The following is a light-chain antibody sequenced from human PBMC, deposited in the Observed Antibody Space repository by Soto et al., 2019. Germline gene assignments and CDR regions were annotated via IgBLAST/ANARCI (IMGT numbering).Light chain of an antibody. CDR3: LQHNSYPKT. CDR1: QGIRDA. Sequence: DIQMTQSPSSLSASVGDRVTITCRASQGIRDALGWYQQKPGKAPKRLIYAASSLQSGVPSMFSGSGSGTEFTLTISSLHPEDFATYYCLQHNSYPKTFGQGTKVEIK. V-gene: IGKV1-17*01. J-gene: IGKJ1*01. CDR2: AAS.